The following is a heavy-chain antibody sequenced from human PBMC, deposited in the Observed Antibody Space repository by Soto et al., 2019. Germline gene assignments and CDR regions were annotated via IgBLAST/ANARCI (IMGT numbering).Heavy chain of an antibody. CDR2: ILVGNGNT. V-gene: IGHV1-58*01. D-gene: IGHD1-26*01. CDR1: GFTFTSSA. J-gene: IGHJ4*02. Sequence: SVKVSCKASGFTFTSSAVQWVRQARGQRLEWIGWILVGNGNTNYAERFQGRLSFTRGTSPGTTYMDLSGLTSEDTAIYFCARDDSGYSGSHYIDYFNFWGQGTLVTVSS. CDR3: ARDDSGYSGSHYIDYFNF.